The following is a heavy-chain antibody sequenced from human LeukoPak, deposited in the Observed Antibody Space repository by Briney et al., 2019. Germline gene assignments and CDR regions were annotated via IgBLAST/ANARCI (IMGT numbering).Heavy chain of an antibody. CDR2: ISSSGSTI. CDR1: GFTFSDYY. CDR3: ARDYRSYPYYFDY. J-gene: IGHJ4*02. Sequence: GGSLRLSCAASGFTFSDYYMSWIRQAPGKGLEWVSYISSSGSTIYYADSVKGRFTISRDNAKNSLYLQMNSLRAEDTAVYYCARDYRSYPYYFDYWGQGTLVTVSS. V-gene: IGHV3-11*01. D-gene: IGHD3-16*02.